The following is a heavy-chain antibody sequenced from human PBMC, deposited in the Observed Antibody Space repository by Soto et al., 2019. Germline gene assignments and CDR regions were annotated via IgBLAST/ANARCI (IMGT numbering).Heavy chain of an antibody. CDR3: ARSRIVGATKEDFDY. D-gene: IGHD1-26*01. V-gene: IGHV4-61*01. Sequence: SGSLAIACAASGGTVSSGSYYWCLKKQPPGKGLEWIGYIYYSGSTNYNPSLKSRVTISVDTSKNQFSLKLSSVTAADTAVYYCARSRIVGATKEDFDYWGQGTLVTVSS. CDR2: IYYSGST. CDR1: GGTVSSGSYY. J-gene: IGHJ4*02.